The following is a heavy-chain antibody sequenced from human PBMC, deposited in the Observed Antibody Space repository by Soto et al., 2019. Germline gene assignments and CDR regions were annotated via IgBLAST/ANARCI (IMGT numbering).Heavy chain of an antibody. CDR3: AREVSHSYYYGMDV. V-gene: IGHV4-59*01. Sequence: PSETRSLTCTVSGGSISSYYWSWIRQPPGKGLEWIGYIYYSGSTNYSPSLKSRVTISVDTSKNQFSLKLSSVTAADTAVYYCAREVSHSYYYGMDVWGQGTTVTVSS. CDR1: GGSISSYY. CDR2: IYYSGST. D-gene: IGHD1-20*01. J-gene: IGHJ6*02.